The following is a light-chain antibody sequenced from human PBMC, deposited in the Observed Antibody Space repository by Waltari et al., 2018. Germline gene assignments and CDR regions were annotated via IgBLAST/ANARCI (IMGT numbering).Light chain of an antibody. Sequence: QSVLTQPPAASGTPGQRVTISCSGSSSNIGSDTVNWYQHLPGTDPKLLIYTDNRRPSGVPDRFSGSKSGTSASLAISGLQSEDEADYYCATWDDTLHGCWVFGGGTKLTVL. J-gene: IGLJ3*02. CDR1: SSNIGSDT. V-gene: IGLV1-44*01. CDR2: TDN. CDR3: ATWDDTLHGCWV.